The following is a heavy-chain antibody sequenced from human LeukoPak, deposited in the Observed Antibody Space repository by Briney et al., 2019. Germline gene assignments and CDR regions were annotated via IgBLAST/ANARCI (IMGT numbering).Heavy chain of an antibody. CDR2: IIPIFGTA. CDR3: ARGDIVVVPAAPYQYYYYGMDV. J-gene: IGHJ6*04. V-gene: IGHV1-69*01. D-gene: IGHD2-2*01. CDR1: GGTFSSYA. Sequence: ASVKVSCKASGGTFSSYAISWVRQAPGQGLEWMGGIIPIFGTANYAQKFQGGVTITADESTSTAYMELSSLRSEDTAVYYCARGDIVVVPAAPYQYYYYGMDVWGKGTTVTVSS.